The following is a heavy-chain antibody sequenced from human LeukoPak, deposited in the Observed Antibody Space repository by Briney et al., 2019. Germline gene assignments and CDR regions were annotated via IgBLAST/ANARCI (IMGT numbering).Heavy chain of an antibody. CDR2: IYHSGTT. V-gene: IGHV4-4*02. D-gene: IGHD6-19*01. J-gene: IGHJ3*02. Sequence: SGTLSLTCAVSGGSISSTNGWCWVRQPPGKGLEWIGEIYHSGTTNYNPSPKSRVTISIDKSKNQFSLKLSSVTAADTAVYYCARDQWLLRGGDHDAFDIWGQGTMVTVSS. CDR3: ARDQWLLRGGDHDAFDI. CDR1: GGSISSTNG.